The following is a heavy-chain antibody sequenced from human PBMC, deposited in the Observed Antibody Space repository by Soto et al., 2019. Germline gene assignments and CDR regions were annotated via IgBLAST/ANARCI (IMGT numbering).Heavy chain of an antibody. CDR2: INASNGNT. CDR3: AREGGGYCSGASCYPYYFDS. J-gene: IGHJ4*02. CDR1: GYTFTTYA. D-gene: IGHD2-15*01. Sequence: QVQLVQSGAEVKKPGASVKVSCKASGYTFTTYAIHWVRQAPGQRLEWMGWINASNGNTRHSQKVQGRVTITRDTSASPAFMELSSLRSEDTAVYYCAREGGGYCSGASCYPYYFDSWGQGTLVTVSS. V-gene: IGHV1-3*01.